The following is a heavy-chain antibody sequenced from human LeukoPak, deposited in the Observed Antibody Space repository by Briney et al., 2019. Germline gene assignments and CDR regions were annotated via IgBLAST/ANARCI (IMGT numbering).Heavy chain of an antibody. CDR3: GISSGSPLLFDY. CDR1: GGTFSSYA. D-gene: IGHD6-19*01. CDR2: IIPIFGTA. Sequence: SVKVSCKASGGTFSSYAISWVRQAPGQGLEWMGGIIPIFGTANYAQKFQGRVTITADESTSTAYMELSGLRSEDTAVYYCGISSGSPLLFDYWGQGTLVTVSS. J-gene: IGHJ4*02. V-gene: IGHV1-69*01.